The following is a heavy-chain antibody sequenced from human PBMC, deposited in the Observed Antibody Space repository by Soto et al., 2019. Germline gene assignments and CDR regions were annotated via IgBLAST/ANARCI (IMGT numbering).Heavy chain of an antibody. J-gene: IGHJ5*02. V-gene: IGHV4-30-2*01. D-gene: IGHD3-10*01. CDR1: GGSIRSGGYS. Sequence: QLQLQESGSGLVKPSQTLSLTCAVSGGSIRSGGYSWSWMRQPPGKGLEWIGYIYHSGSTYYNPSLKSRVTISVDRSKNQFSLKLSSVTAADTAVYYCARWGQGYGSGCYLGFDPWGQGTLVTVSS. CDR3: ARWGQGYGSGCYLGFDP. CDR2: IYHSGST.